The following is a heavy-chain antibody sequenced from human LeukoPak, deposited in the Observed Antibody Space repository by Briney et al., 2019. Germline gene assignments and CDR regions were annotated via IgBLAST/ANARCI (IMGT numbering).Heavy chain of an antibody. V-gene: IGHV4-34*01. D-gene: IGHD3-22*01. CDR2: INHSGGT. Sequence: SEALSLTCAVYGGSFSGYYWSWIRQPPGKGLEWIGEINHSGGTNYNPSLKSRVTISVDTSKNQFSLKLSSVTAADTAVYYCASAMIGVPEDAFDIWGQGTMVT. J-gene: IGHJ3*02. CDR3: ASAMIGVPEDAFDI. CDR1: GGSFSGYY.